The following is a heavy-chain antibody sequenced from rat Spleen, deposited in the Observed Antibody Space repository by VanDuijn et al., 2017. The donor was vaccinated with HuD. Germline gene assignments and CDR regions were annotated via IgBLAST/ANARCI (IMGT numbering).Heavy chain of an antibody. CDR1: GFSLSNYG. Sequence: QVQLKESGPGLVQPSQTLSLTCTVSGFSLSNYGVIWVRQPPGKGLEWMGVIWTGGNTDYNSALESRLSISRDTSKSQVFLKMNSLQTEDIATYYCARGSAFFDYWGQGVMVTVSS. V-gene: IGHV2-30*01. J-gene: IGHJ2*01. D-gene: IGHD3-3*01. CDR2: IWTGGNT. CDR3: ARGSAFFDY.